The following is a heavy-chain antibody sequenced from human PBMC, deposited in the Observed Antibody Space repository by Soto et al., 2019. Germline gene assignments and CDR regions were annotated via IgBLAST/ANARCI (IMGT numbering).Heavy chain of an antibody. CDR2: IIPIFGTA. CDR1: GGTFSSYA. D-gene: IGHD6-19*01. Sequence: GASVKVSCKASGGTFSSYAISWVRQAPGQGLEWMGGIIPIFGTANYAQKFQGRVTITADESTSTAYMELSSLRSEDTAVYYCARGSRFRSGWYVFDYWGQGTLVTVSS. CDR3: ARGSRFRSGWYVFDY. J-gene: IGHJ4*02. V-gene: IGHV1-69*13.